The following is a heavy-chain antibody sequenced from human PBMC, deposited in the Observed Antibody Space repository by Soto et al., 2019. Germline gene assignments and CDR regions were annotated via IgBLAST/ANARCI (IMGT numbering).Heavy chain of an antibody. Sequence: SVKVSCKASGGTFSSYAISWVRQAPGQGLEWIGWIVPSSGKTNYAQKYQERVTITTDKSTSTAYMELSSLRSEDTAVYYCAAAGYSGRHPADYYYYYGMDVWGQGTTVTVSS. J-gene: IGHJ6*02. CDR3: AAAGYSGRHPADYYYYYGMDV. V-gene: IGHV1-69*10. CDR2: IVPSSGKT. CDR1: GGTFSSYA. D-gene: IGHD1-26*01.